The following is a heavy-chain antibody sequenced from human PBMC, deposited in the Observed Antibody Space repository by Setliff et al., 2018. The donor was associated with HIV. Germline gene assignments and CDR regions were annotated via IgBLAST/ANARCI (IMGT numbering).Heavy chain of an antibody. CDR2: INHRGRT. CDR3: ARGFSGDYVFTGYMDV. J-gene: IGHJ6*03. D-gene: IGHD3-3*01. V-gene: IGHV4-34*01. CDR1: GGSLSGYY. Sequence: SETLSLTCAVYGGSLSGYYWSWIRQAPGKGLEWIGEINHRGRTRYNPSLKRRVTISVETSKNQFSLRVNSVTAADTAFYYCARGFSGDYVFTGYMDVWGEGTMVTVSS.